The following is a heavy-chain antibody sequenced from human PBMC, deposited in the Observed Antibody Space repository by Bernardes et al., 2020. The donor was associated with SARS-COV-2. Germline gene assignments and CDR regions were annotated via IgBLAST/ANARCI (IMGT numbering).Heavy chain of an antibody. V-gene: IGHV3-66*02. CDR1: VFTVSSNY. CDR2: IYSGGST. CDR3: ARDYGDYYFDY. D-gene: IGHD4-17*01. J-gene: IGHJ4*02. Sequence: GGSLRLSCAASVFTVSSNYMSWVRPAPGKGLEWVSVIYSGGSTYYADSVKGRFTISRDNSKNTLYLQMNSLRAEDTAVYYCARDYGDYYFDYWGQGTLVTVSS.